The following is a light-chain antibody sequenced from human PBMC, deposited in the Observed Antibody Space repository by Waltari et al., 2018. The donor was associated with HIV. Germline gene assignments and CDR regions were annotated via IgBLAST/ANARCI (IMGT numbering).Light chain of an antibody. Sequence: QSALTQPASVSGSPGQSIPISCTGTSSDVGGYKHVSWYQQHPGKAPKLMIYDVSNRPSGVSNRFSGSKSGNTASLTISGLQAEDEADYYCSSYTSSSTLVFGGGTKLTVL. CDR1: SSDVGGYKH. J-gene: IGLJ2*01. CDR3: SSYTSSSTLV. V-gene: IGLV2-14*01. CDR2: DVS.